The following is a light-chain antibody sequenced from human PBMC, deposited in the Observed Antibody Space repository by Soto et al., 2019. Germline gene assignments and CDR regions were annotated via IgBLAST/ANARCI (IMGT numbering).Light chain of an antibody. V-gene: IGKV1D-12*01. J-gene: IGKJ1*01. CDR2: AAS. CDR1: QGISSW. CDR3: QQANSYPRP. Sequence: DIQMTQSPSSVFASVGDRVTITCRASQGISSWLSWYQQKPGKAPNLLIYAASSSQSGVPSRFSGSGSGTDFALTISSLQPEDFAPYYCQQANSYPRPFGQGTKVEIK.